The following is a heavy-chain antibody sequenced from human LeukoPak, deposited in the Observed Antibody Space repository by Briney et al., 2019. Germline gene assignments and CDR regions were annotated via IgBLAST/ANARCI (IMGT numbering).Heavy chain of an antibody. Sequence: PGGSLRLSCAASGFTFSSYSMIWVRQAPGKGLEWVSSISSSSSYIYYADSVKGRFTISRDNAKNSLYLQMNSLRAEDTAVYYCARDLGGITMVRGVLDVWGQGTTVTVSS. J-gene: IGHJ6*02. D-gene: IGHD3-10*01. CDR2: ISSSSSYI. CDR1: GFTFSSYS. V-gene: IGHV3-21*01. CDR3: ARDLGGITMVRGVLDV.